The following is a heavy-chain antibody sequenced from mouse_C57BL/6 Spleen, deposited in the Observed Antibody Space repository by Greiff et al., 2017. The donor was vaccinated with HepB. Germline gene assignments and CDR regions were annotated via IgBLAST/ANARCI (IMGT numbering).Heavy chain of an antibody. CDR1: GYTFTGYW. Sequence: QVQLQQSGAELMKPGASVKLSCKATGYTFTGYWIEWVKQRPGHGLEWIGEILPGSGSTNYNEKFKGKATFTADTSSNTAYMQLSSLTTEDSAIYYCATPADYYDYDYWYFDVWGTGTTVTVSS. V-gene: IGHV1-9*01. J-gene: IGHJ1*03. CDR2: ILPGSGST. D-gene: IGHD2-4*01. CDR3: ATPADYYDYDYWYFDV.